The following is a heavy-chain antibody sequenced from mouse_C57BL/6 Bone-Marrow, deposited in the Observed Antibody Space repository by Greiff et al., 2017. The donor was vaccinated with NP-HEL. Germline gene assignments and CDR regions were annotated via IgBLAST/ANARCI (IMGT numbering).Heavy chain of an antibody. CDR1: GYAFTNYL. V-gene: IGHV1-54*01. Sequence: QVQLKESGAELVRPGTSVKVSCKASGYAFTNYLIEWVKQRPGQGLEWIGVINPGSGGTNYNEKFKGKATLTADKSSSTAYMQLSSLTSEDSAVYFCARWSMVTTVFDYWGQGTTLTVSS. CDR3: ARWSMVTTVFDY. J-gene: IGHJ2*01. D-gene: IGHD2-2*01. CDR2: INPGSGGT.